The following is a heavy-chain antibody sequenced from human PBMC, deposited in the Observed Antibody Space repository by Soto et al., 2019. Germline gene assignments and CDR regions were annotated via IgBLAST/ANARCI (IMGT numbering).Heavy chain of an antibody. CDR3: ARRWFDP. J-gene: IGHJ5*02. CDR1: GYTFTSYD. CDR2: MNPNSGNT. Sequence: QVQLVQSGAEVKKPGASVKVSCKASGYTFTSYDINWVRQATGQGLEWMGWMNPNSGNTGYAQKXQXRXXMTRNTSISTAYMERSSLRSEDSAVCYCARRWFDPWGQGTLVTVSS. V-gene: IGHV1-8*01.